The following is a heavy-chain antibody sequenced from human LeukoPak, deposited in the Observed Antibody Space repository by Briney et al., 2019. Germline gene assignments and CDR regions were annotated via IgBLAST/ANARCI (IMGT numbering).Heavy chain of an antibody. J-gene: IGHJ4*02. CDR2: INPNSGGT. Sequence: VASVKVSCKASGYTFTGYYMHWVRQAPGQGLEWMGWINPNSGGTNYAQKFQGRVTMTRDTSISTAYMELSRLRSDDTAVYYCARESVVGATDFDYWGQGTLVTVSS. V-gene: IGHV1-2*02. D-gene: IGHD1-26*01. CDR3: ARESVVGATDFDY. CDR1: GYTFTGYY.